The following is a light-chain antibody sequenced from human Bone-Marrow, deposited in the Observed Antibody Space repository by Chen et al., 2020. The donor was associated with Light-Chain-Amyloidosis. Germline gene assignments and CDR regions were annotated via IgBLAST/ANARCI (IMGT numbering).Light chain of an antibody. Sequence: QSVLMQPPSVSAAPGQKVTISCSGSTSNIGNNFVSWYQQFPDTAPKLLIYDHNRRPSGIPGRFSGSKSGTSATLGITGLQTGAEADYYCGTWDIRLGTVMFGGGTKLTVL. J-gene: IGLJ3*02. CDR2: DHN. V-gene: IGLV1-51*01. CDR1: TSNIGNNF. CDR3: GTWDIRLGTVM.